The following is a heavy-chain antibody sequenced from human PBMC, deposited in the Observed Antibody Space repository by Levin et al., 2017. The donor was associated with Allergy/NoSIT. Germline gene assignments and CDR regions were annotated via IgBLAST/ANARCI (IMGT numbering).Heavy chain of an antibody. CDR1: GGSISRYY. V-gene: IGHV4-59*01. Sequence: ESLKISCTVSGGSISRYYWSWIRQPPGKGLEWVGYIYYSGSTNYNPSLKSRVTISVDTSKNQFSLKLSSVTEADTAVYYCASSYGDYYYFYYMDVWGKGTTVTVSS. CDR3: ASSYGDYYYFYYMDV. D-gene: IGHD4-17*01. CDR2: IYYSGST. J-gene: IGHJ6*03.